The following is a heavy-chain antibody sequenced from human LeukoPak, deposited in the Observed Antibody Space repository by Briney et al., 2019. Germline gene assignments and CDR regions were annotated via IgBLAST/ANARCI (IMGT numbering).Heavy chain of an antibody. CDR2: ISSSGSTI. Sequence: LTGGSLRLSCAASGLTFSSYGMNWVRQAPGKGLEWVSYISSSGSTIYYADSVKGRFTISRDNAKNSLYLQMNSLRAEDTAVYYCARDHNMDVWGKGTTVTISS. CDR1: GLTFSSYG. J-gene: IGHJ6*03. V-gene: IGHV3-48*04. CDR3: ARDHNMDV.